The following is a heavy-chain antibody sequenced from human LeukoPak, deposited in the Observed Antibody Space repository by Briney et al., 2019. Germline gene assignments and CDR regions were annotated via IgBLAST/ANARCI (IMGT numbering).Heavy chain of an antibody. Sequence: ASVKVSCKASGYTFTGYYMHWVRQASGQGLEWMGWIYPNSGGTNYAQKFQGRVTVTRDTSISTAYMQLSRLRSDDTAVYYCATGRGYSYGFDYWGQGTLVTVSS. D-gene: IGHD5-18*01. CDR3: ATGRGYSYGFDY. CDR2: IYPNSGGT. J-gene: IGHJ4*02. CDR1: GYTFTGYY. V-gene: IGHV1-2*02.